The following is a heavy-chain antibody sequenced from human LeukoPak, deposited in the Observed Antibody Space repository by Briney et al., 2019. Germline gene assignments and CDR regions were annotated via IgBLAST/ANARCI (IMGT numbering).Heavy chain of an antibody. V-gene: IGHV1-24*01. CDR1: GYTLTELS. D-gene: IGHD6-13*01. J-gene: IGHJ4*02. CDR3: ATVDNIAAAAHYFDN. CDR2: FDPEDGET. Sequence: GASVKVSCKVSGYTLTELSMHWVRQAPGKGLEWMGGFDPEDGETIYAQKFQGRVTMTEDTSTDTAYMELSSLRSEDTAVYYCATVDNIAAAAHYFDNWGQGTLVTVSS.